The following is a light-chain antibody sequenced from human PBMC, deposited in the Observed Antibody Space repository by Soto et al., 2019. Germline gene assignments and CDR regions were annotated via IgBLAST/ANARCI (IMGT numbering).Light chain of an antibody. J-gene: IGLJ3*02. CDR3: SSYSSSSTRV. Sequence: QSALTQPASVSGSPGQSITISCTGTSSDVGGYNYVSWYQQHPGKVPKLMIYGVSNRPSGVSNRFSGSKSGNTASLTISGRQAEDEADYYCSSYSSSSTRVFGGGTKVTVL. CDR1: SSDVGGYNY. CDR2: GVS. V-gene: IGLV2-14*01.